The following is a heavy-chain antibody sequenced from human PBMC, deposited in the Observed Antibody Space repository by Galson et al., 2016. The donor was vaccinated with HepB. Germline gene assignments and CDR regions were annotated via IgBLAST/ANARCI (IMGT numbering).Heavy chain of an antibody. CDR2: ISYAGGNK. D-gene: IGHD3-10*01. Sequence: SLRLSCAASGFNFSSYGMHWVRQAPGKGLEWVGGISYAGGNKVYRDSVKGRFTISRDNSTNTLYLQMDSLRAEDTAVYYCAKRIKYYYGSWTPYGMDVWGKGTPVTVSS. V-gene: IGHV3-30*18. CDR1: GFNFSSYG. CDR3: AKRIKYYYGSWTPYGMDV. J-gene: IGHJ6*04.